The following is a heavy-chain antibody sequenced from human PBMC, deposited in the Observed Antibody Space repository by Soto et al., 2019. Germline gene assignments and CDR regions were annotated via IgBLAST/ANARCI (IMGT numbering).Heavy chain of an antibody. CDR3: ARVQSSDPFFDY. V-gene: IGHV4-34*01. CDR1: GGSFSGYY. CDR2: INPDGAT. Sequence: PSETLSLTCAVYGGSFSGYYWDWIRQPPGKGLEWIGEINPDGATNYTPSLRGRVTISIDTSKNQFSLKLSSVAAADTAVYYCARVQSSDPFFDYWGQGALVTVSS. J-gene: IGHJ4*02.